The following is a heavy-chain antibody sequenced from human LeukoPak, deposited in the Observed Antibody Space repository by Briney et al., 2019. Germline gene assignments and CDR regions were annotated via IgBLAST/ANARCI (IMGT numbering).Heavy chain of an antibody. CDR1: GFTFSSYG. D-gene: IGHD1-26*01. V-gene: IGHV3-30*02. CDR2: IRYDGSNK. CDR3: ASFTSGSYFRNY. Sequence: GGSLRLSCAASGFTFSSYGMHWVRQAPGKGLEWVAFIRYDGSNKYYADSVKGRFTISRDNSKNTLYLQMNSLRAEDTAVYYCASFTSGSYFRNYWGQGTLVTVSS. J-gene: IGHJ4*02.